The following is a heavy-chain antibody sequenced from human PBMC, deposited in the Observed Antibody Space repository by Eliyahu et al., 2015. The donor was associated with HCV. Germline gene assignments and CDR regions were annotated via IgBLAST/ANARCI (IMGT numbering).Heavy chain of an antibody. CDR2: NYYSGNT. CDR3: ARGYSSSSYYFDH. J-gene: IGHJ4*02. Sequence: QVQLQESGPGLVKPSETLSLTCTVSGXSIXSYYXSWIRQXPGKGLEWIGYNYYSGNTDYNPSLKSRSIISVDTSKNQFFLILSSVSAADTAVYYCARGYSSSSYYFDHWGQGILVTVSS. D-gene: IGHD6-6*01. V-gene: IGHV4-59*01. CDR1: GXSIXSYY.